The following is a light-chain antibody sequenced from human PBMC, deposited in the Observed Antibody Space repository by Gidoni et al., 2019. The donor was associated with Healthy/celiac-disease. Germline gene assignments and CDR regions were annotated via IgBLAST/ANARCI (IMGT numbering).Light chain of an antibody. CDR3: QQRSNWPTT. V-gene: IGKV3D-11*02. CDR1: QSVSSY. CDR2: DAS. Sequence: EIVLTQSPATLSLSPGERATLSCRASQSVSSYLTWYQQKPGQAPRLLIYDASNRTTGIPARFSGSGPGTDVTLTISSLEPEDFAVYYCQQRSNWPTTFXXXTRLEIK. J-gene: IGKJ5*01.